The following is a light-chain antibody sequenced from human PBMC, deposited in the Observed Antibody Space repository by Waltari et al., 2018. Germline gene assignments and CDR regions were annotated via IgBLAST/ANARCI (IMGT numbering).Light chain of an antibody. Sequence: DIQLTQSPSFLSASVGDRVTITCRASQRISSFLAWYQQKPGKAPKLLISAASTLQSGVPSRFSGSGSGTEFTLTISSLQPEDFASYYCQQLNSYPTFGGGTK. V-gene: IGKV1-9*01. CDR3: QQLNSYPT. CDR1: QRISSF. J-gene: IGKJ4*01. CDR2: AAS.